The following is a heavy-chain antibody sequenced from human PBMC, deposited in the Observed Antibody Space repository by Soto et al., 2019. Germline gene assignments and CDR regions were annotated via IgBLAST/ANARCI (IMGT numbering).Heavy chain of an antibody. J-gene: IGHJ5*01. Sequence: QVQLVQSVAEVKKPGSSVKVSCKAAGCTFRSYAISWVRQAPGQGLEWMGVIIPIFGTANYAQKFQGRVTIAEDQSTSASYMVLSSLRAEATSVYYCAREGCSGGSCYPDSWGQGTLVTVAS. D-gene: IGHD2-15*01. CDR3: AREGCSGGSCYPDS. CDR1: GCTFRSYA. V-gene: IGHV1-69*01. CDR2: IIPIFGTA.